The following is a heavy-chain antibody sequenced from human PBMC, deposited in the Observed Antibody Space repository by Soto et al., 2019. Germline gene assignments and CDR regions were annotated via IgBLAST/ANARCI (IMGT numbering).Heavy chain of an antibody. V-gene: IGHV1-8*01. CDR2: MNPNSGNT. D-gene: IGHD4-17*01. Sequence: QVQLVQSGAEVKKPGASVKVSCKASGYTFTSYEINWMRQATGQGFEYLGWMNPNSGNTGYVKKFQGRVTMTRDTSMSTAYMELSSLQSEDTAVYYCARCIKYGDYSRWFDPWGPGTLVTVSS. CDR3: ARCIKYGDYSRWFDP. CDR1: GYTFTSYE. J-gene: IGHJ5*02.